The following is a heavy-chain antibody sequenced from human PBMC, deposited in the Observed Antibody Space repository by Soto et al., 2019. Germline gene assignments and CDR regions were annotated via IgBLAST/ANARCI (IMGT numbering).Heavy chain of an antibody. Sequence: EVQLVESGGGLIKPGGSLRLSCVVSGFTFSNVWMSWVRQAPGKGLEWVGRIKNKIDGETTDYAAAGKGRFIISRENSKNTAYLQRNSLKSEDTAVYYCTTNDAFDVGGQGTMVTVSP. CDR1: GFTFSNVW. J-gene: IGHJ3*01. D-gene: IGHD1-1*01. CDR2: IKNKIDGETT. V-gene: IGHV3-15*01. CDR3: TTNDAFDV.